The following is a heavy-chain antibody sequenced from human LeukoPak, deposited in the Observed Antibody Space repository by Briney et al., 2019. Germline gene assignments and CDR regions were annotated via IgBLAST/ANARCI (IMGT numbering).Heavy chain of an antibody. Sequence: GRSLRLSCAASGFTFDDYAMHWVRQAPGKGLEWVSGISWNSGSIGYADSVKGRFTISGDNAKNSLYLQMNSLRAEDTALYYCAKGGSAHYYYYYMDVWGKGTRSPSP. CDR2: ISWNSGSI. D-gene: IGHD6-6*01. CDR3: AKGGSAHYYYYYMDV. V-gene: IGHV3-9*01. CDR1: GFTFDDYA. J-gene: IGHJ6*03.